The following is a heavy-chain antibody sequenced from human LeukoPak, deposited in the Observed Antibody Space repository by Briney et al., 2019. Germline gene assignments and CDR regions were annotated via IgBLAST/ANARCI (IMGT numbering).Heavy chain of an antibody. CDR2: IYTSGST. CDR3: ARTSAREYYGSGSYYNDGFDP. Sequence: SQTLSLTCTVSGGSITSGSYYWSWIRQPAGKGLEWFGRIYTSGSTNYNPSLKSRVTMSVDTSKTQFSLTLSSVTAADTAVYYCARTSAREYYGSGSYYNDGFDPWGQGTLVTVSS. D-gene: IGHD3-10*01. CDR1: GGSITSGSYY. J-gene: IGHJ5*02. V-gene: IGHV4-61*02.